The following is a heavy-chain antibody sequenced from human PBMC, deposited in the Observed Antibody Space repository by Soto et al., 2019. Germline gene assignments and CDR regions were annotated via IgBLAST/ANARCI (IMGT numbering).Heavy chain of an antibody. CDR1: GGSISSGGYY. D-gene: IGHD6-13*01. V-gene: IGHV4-31*03. CDR2: IYYSGST. J-gene: IGHJ6*02. Sequence: SETLSLTCTVSGGSISSGGYYWSWIRQHPGKGLEWIGYIYYSGSTYYNPSLKSRVTISVDTSKNQFSLKLSSVTAADTAVYYCARTFIAAAGTVVYYYYGMDVWGQGTTVTVSS. CDR3: ARTFIAAAGTVVYYYYGMDV.